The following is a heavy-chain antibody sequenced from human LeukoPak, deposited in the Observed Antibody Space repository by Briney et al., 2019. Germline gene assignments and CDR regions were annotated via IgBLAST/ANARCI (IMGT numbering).Heavy chain of an antibody. J-gene: IGHJ5*02. CDR1: GFTFSSYW. Sequence: GRSLRLSCAPSGFTFSSYWMFCVRQVPGKGLVWVSRITSDGGSTAYADSVKGRFTISRDNAKNTLYLQMNSLRAEDTAVYYCARDRDGGKPAEFDPWGQGSLVIVSS. CDR3: ARDRDGGKPAEFDP. CDR2: ITSDGGST. V-gene: IGHV3-74*01. D-gene: IGHD4-23*01.